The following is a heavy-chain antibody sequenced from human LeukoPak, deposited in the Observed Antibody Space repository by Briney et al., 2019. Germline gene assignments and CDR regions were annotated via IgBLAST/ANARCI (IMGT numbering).Heavy chain of an antibody. CDR2: ISWNSGSI. V-gene: IGHV3-9*01. Sequence: GGSLRLSCAASGFTFDDYAMHWVRQAPGKGLEWVSGISWNSGSIVYADSVKGRFTISRDNAKNSLYLQMNSLRAEDTALYYCARGNAVAAYFDYWGQGTLVTVSS. CDR1: GFTFDDYA. J-gene: IGHJ4*02. D-gene: IGHD6-19*01. CDR3: ARGNAVAAYFDY.